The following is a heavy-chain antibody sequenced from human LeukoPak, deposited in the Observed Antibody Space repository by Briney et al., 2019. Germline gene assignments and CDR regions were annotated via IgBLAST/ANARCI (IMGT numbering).Heavy chain of an antibody. J-gene: IGHJ4*02. V-gene: IGHV3-21*01. CDR1: GFTFSSYS. CDR2: ISSSSSYI. CDR3: ARAFLSLRVSDY. Sequence: PGGSLGLSCAASGFTFSSYSMNWVRQAPGKGLEWVSSISSSSSYIYYADSVKGRFTISRDNAKNSLYLQMNSLRAEDTAVYYCARAFLSLRVSDYWGQGTLVTVSS. D-gene: IGHD4-17*01.